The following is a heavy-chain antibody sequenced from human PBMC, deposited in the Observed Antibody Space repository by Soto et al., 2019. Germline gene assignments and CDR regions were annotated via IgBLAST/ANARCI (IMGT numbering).Heavy chain of an antibody. D-gene: IGHD3-10*01. J-gene: IGHJ6*03. Sequence: SETLSLTCTVCGGSICSSSYYWGWIRQPPGKGLEWIGSIYYSGSTYYNPSLKRRVTISVDTSKNQFSLKLSSVTAADTAVYYCARHRMVRGVINSYYMDVWGKGTTVTVSS. CDR1: GGSICSSSYY. CDR2: IYYSGST. V-gene: IGHV4-39*01. CDR3: ARHRMVRGVINSYYMDV.